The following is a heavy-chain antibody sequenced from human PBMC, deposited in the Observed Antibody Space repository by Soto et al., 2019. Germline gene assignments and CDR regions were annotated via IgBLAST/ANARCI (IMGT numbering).Heavy chain of an antibody. CDR3: ARDYPGNGIAF. V-gene: IGHV3-74*03. CDR1: GFTFNNYW. CDR2: IEGDGFRT. J-gene: IGHJ4*02. D-gene: IGHD1-1*01. Sequence: EVQLVESGGGLVQPGGSLRLSCAASGFTFNNYWMHWVRQAPGKGLMWVSHIEGDGFRTTYADSVRDRFTISRDNAKNALYLQMHSLRAEDTAVYFCARDYPGNGIAFWGQGTLVTVSS.